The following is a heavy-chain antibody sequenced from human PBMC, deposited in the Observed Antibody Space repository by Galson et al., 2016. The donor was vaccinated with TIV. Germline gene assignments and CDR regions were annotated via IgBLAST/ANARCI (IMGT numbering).Heavy chain of an antibody. D-gene: IGHD3-9*01. V-gene: IGHV3-30*01. CDR3: GQAGRYFDGLVARFDP. CDR2: VSYDGTRQ. Sequence: SLRLSCAASGFIFSDYAMHWVRRAPGKGLEWVAIVSYDGTRQYYADSVKGRFTVSRDNSTNTLYLQMNSLRPDDTAGYYCGQAGRYFDGLVARFDPRGQGTLVTVSS. J-gene: IGHJ5*02. CDR1: GFIFSDYA.